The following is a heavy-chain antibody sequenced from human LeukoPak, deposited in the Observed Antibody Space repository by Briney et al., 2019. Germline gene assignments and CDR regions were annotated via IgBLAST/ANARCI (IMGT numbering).Heavy chain of an antibody. CDR2: ISPGGNT. Sequence: GGSLRLSCAASGFTFSSYNMNWVRQAPGKGLEWVSLISPGGNTFYADSVKGRFTISRDNSKNTLYLQMNSLRVEDTAVYYCARSGYYDSSALNWFDPWGQGTLVTVSS. V-gene: IGHV3-66*01. J-gene: IGHJ5*02. CDR1: GFTFSSYN. D-gene: IGHD3-22*01. CDR3: ARSGYYDSSALNWFDP.